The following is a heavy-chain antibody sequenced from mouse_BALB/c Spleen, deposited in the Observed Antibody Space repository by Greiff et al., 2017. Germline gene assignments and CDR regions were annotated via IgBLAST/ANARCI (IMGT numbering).Heavy chain of an antibody. J-gene: IGHJ2*01. CDR1: GFTFTDYY. Sequence: EVQVVESGGGLVQPGGSLRLSCATSGFTFTDYYMSWVRQPPGKALEWLGFIRNKANGYTTEYSASVKGRFTISRDNSQSILYLQMNTLRAEDSATYYCARVGYGNYAFDYWGQGTTLTVSS. CDR3: ARVGYGNYAFDY. V-gene: IGHV7-3*02. D-gene: IGHD2-10*02. CDR2: IRNKANGYTT.